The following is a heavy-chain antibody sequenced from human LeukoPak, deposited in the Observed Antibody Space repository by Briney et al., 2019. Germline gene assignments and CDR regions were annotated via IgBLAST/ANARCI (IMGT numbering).Heavy chain of an antibody. J-gene: IGHJ4*02. CDR3: AGNPRLRSPGGFDY. CDR2: ISSSSTYI. Sequence: GGSLRLSCAASGFTFRSYSMNWVRQAPGKGLEWVSTISSSSTYIYYADSVKGRFTISRDNAENSVYLQMDSLRGDDTAVYYWAGNPRLRSPGGFDYWGQGTLVTVSS. V-gene: IGHV3-21*01. CDR1: GFTFRSYS. D-gene: IGHD3-16*01.